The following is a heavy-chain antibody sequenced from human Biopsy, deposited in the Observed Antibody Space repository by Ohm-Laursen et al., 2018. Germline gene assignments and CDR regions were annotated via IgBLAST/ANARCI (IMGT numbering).Heavy chain of an antibody. Sequence: SLRLSCTASGLTFSSHAMSWVRQAPGKGLEWVSVITGVGGVTYYADPVKGRFTVSRDNSMNTMFLQMNSLRAQDAGTYYCAKWGTSMALYHFYGMDVWGQGTTVSVSS. CDR3: AKWGTSMALYHFYGMDV. J-gene: IGHJ6*02. CDR1: GLTFSSHA. CDR2: ITGVGGVT. D-gene: IGHD5-18*01. V-gene: IGHV3-23*01.